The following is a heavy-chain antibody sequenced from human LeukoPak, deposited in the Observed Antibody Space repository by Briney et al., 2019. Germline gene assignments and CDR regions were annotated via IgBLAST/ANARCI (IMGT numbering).Heavy chain of an antibody. J-gene: IGHJ4*02. Sequence: SETLSLTCAVSGGSISSSNWWSWVRQPPGKGLEFIGEIYHSGSTNYNPSLKSRVTISVDKSKSQFSLKLSSVTAADTAVYYCAREAVVNNFREYYFDYWGQGTLVTVSS. D-gene: IGHD4-23*01. CDR3: AREAVVNNFREYYFDY. V-gene: IGHV4-4*02. CDR2: IYHSGST. CDR1: GGSISSSNW.